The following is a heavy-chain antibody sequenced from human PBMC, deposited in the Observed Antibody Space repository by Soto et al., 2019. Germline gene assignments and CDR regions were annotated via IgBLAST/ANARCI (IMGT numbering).Heavy chain of an antibody. CDR1: GGTFSSYA. CDR2: IIPICGTS. CDR3: PRVCTHYDSTGSDY. V-gene: IGHV1-69*06. D-gene: IGHD3-22*01. J-gene: IGHJ4*02. Sequence: SVKVSCKASGGTFSSYAISWVRHAPGQWLEWMGGIIPICGTSNYAQKFQGRVTITADKSKCTDYMEPRSLRSEDTAVYSCPRVCTHYDSTGSDYWGQAALVTASS.